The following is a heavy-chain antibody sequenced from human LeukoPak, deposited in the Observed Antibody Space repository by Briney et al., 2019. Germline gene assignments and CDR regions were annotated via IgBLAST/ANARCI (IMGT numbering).Heavy chain of an antibody. CDR3: AGGWERRLGYYYYGMDV. J-gene: IGHJ6*02. Sequence: ASVKVSCKASGYTFTSYDINWVRQATGQGLEWMGWMNPNSGNTGYAQKFQGRVTMTRNTSISTAYMELSSLRSEDTAVYYCAGGWERRLGYYYYGMDVWGQGTTVTVSS. CDR1: GYTFTSYD. CDR2: MNPNSGNT. D-gene: IGHD1-1*01. V-gene: IGHV1-8*01.